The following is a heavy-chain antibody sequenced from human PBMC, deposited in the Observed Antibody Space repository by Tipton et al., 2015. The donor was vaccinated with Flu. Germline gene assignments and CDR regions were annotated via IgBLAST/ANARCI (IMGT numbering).Heavy chain of an antibody. D-gene: IGHD3-22*01. V-gene: IGHV3-72*01. J-gene: IGHJ4*02. CDR3: ARDPALVV. CDR2: TKNNASSYTT. CDR1: GFTFSDHY. Sequence: VQLVQSGGGLVQPGGSLRLSCAASGFTFSDHYMDWVRQAPGKGLEWVGRTKNNASSYTTEYAASVKGRFTISRDDSKNSLYLQMNSLKTEDTAVYYCARDPALVVWGQGTLVTVSS.